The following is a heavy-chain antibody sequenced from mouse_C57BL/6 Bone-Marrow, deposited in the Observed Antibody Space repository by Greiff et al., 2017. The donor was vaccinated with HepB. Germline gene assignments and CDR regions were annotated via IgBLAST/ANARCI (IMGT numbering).Heavy chain of an antibody. J-gene: IGHJ2*01. Sequence: QVQLQQPGAELVMPGASVKLSCKASGYTFTSYWMHWVKQRPGQGLEWIGEIDPSDSYTNYNQKIKGKSTLTVDKSSSTAYMQLSSLTSEDSAVYYCARSYDYDFDYWGQGTTLTVSS. D-gene: IGHD2-4*01. CDR2: IDPSDSYT. V-gene: IGHV1-69*01. CDR3: ARSYDYDFDY. CDR1: GYTFTSYW.